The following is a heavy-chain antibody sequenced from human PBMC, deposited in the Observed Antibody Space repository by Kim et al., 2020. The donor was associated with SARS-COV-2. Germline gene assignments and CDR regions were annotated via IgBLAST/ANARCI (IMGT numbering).Heavy chain of an antibody. CDR1: GGSLSSSTYY. CDR3: ARGRGAFYFHTGGYDSFGI. J-gene: IGHJ3*02. CDR2: IYYTGST. D-gene: IGHD2-8*02. V-gene: IGHV4-39*07. Sequence: SETLSLTCTVSGGSLSSSTYYWAWIRQPPGKGLEWIATIYYTGSTYYNPSLRSRVTISVDKPKNQFSLKLSSVTAADTAVYYCARGRGAFYFHTGGYDSFGICGRGTMLTVSS.